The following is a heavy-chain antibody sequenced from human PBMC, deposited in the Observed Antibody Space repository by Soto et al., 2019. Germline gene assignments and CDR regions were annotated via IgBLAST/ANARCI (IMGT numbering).Heavy chain of an antibody. CDR3: ARVLYGFSYGKIDY. V-gene: IGHV3-23*01. Sequence: PGGSLRLSCATSGFIFSDHAMNWVRQAPGRGLEWVSSIDEDGSSTHYADSVKGRFTISRDKSKNTLYLQMDSLRAEDTALYYCARVLYGFSYGKIDYWGQGTLVTVSS. CDR1: GFIFSDHA. J-gene: IGHJ4*02. CDR2: IDEDGSST. D-gene: IGHD1-26*01.